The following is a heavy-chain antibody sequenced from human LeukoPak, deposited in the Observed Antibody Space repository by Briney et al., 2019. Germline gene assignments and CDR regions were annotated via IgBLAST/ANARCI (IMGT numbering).Heavy chain of an antibody. CDR2: VYHSRRT. CDR3: ARVDLFYYGSGRYDRWYFDL. D-gene: IGHD3-10*01. V-gene: IGHV4-59*07. J-gene: IGHJ2*01. CDR1: GRSISRYY. Sequence: SDPLSLTCTVSGRSISRYYWIWIRQPPGRGVEGMEYVYHSRRTNYNPSLNSRVTIPVDTSKNQFSLKLSSVTAADTPVYYCARVDLFYYGSGRYDRWYFDLWGRGTLVTVSS.